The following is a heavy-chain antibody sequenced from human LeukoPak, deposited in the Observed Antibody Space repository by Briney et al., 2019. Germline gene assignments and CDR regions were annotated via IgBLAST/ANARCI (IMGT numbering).Heavy chain of an antibody. J-gene: IGHJ4*02. CDR1: GDSISSSDYY. CDR2: IYYSGST. V-gene: IGHV4-39*07. Sequence: SETLSLTCTVSGDSISSSDYYWVWIRQSPGKGLEWIGSIYYSGSTYYNPSLKSRVTMSVYTSKNQFSLKLSSVTAADTAVYYCARDGRGHSGYDSPHYWGQGTLVTVSS. D-gene: IGHD5-12*01. CDR3: ARDGRGHSGYDSPHY.